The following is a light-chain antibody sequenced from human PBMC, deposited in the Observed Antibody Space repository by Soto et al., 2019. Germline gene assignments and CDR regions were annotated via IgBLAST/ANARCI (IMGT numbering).Light chain of an antibody. CDR2: GNS. CDR1: SSNIGAGYD. CDR3: QSYDSSLSGQGV. V-gene: IGLV1-40*01. Sequence: QSVLTQPPSVSGAPGQRVTISCTGSSSNIGAGYDVHWYQQLPGTAPKLLIYGNSNRPSGVPDRFSGSKSGTSASLAITGPQAEDEADSYCQSYDSSLSGQGVFGGGTKLTVL. J-gene: IGLJ2*01.